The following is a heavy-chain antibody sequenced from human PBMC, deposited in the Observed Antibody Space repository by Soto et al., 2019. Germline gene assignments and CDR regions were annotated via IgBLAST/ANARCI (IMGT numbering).Heavy chain of an antibody. V-gene: IGHV1-69*02. CDR2: IIPMLNIT. CDR3: ARKTSHYGTDV. J-gene: IGHJ6*02. CDR1: GGTFSSYT. Sequence: QVQLVQSGAEVKKPGSSVNVACKASGGTFSSYTISWVRQAPGQGLECMGRIIPMLNITNYAQKFQGRVTITADKSTTTAYMELSSLRSEDTAVYYCARKTSHYGTDVWGQGTTVTVSS.